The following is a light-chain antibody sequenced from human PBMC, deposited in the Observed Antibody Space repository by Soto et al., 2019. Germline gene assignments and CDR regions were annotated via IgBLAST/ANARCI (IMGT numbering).Light chain of an antibody. J-gene: IGKJ5*01. CDR3: QQSNIMAT. CDR1: QSISSY. V-gene: IGKV1-39*01. CDR2: AAS. Sequence: DIQMTQSPSSLSASVGDRVTITCRASQSISSYLNWYQQKPGKAPKLLIYAASSLQSGVPSRFSGSGSGTDFTLTITTLQPEDFATYFCQQSNIMATFGQGTRLEI.